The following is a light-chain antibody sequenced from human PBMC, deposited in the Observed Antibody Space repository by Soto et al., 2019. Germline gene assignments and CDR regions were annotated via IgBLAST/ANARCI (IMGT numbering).Light chain of an antibody. CDR1: SSDVGGYNY. CDR3: SSYAGSSNV. V-gene: IGLV2-8*01. J-gene: IGLJ1*01. Sequence: QSVLTQPASVSGSPGQSITISCTGTSSDVGGYNYVSWYQQHPGKAPKLMIYEVNKRPSGVPDRFSGSKSGNTASMTGSGIQAEDEADYYCSSYAGSSNVFGTGTKVTVL. CDR2: EVN.